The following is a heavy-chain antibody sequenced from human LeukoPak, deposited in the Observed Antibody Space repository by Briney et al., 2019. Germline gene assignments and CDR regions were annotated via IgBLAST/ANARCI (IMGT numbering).Heavy chain of an antibody. CDR1: GYSISSGYY. CDR3: ARSLGYYYDSSGYYYIDY. V-gene: IGHV4-38-2*02. CDR2: TYHSGTP. Sequence: PSETLSLTCTVSGYSISSGYYWGWVRQPPGKGLEWIGSTYHSGTPYYNPSLESRVTISADASKNQFSLKLSSVTAADTAVYYCARSLGYYYDSSGYYYIDYWGQGTLVTVSS. J-gene: IGHJ4*02. D-gene: IGHD3-22*01.